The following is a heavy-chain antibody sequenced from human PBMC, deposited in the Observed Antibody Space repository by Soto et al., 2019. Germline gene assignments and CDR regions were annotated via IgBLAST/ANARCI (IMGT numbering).Heavy chain of an antibody. CDR2: ISAYNGNT. Sequence: QVQLVQSGAEVKKPGASVKVSCKASGYTFTSYGISWVRQAPGQGLEWMGWISAYNGNTNYAQKLQGRVTMTTDTSTSPAYRELRGLRSDDTAVYYCARVRSDYEILTGYYQTYIDYWGQGTLVTVSS. D-gene: IGHD3-9*01. J-gene: IGHJ4*02. CDR3: ARVRSDYEILTGYYQTYIDY. CDR1: GYTFTSYG. V-gene: IGHV1-18*01.